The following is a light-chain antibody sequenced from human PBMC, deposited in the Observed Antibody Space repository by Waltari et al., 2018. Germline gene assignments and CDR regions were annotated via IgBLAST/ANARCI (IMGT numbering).Light chain of an antibody. CDR3: QTGGHGTWV. CDR1: RWYSRPD. J-gene: IGLJ3*02. Sequence: LLLTHSPSASASLGASVQLTCTLSRWYSRPDDAWLPQQPGKGPRYLMKVNSDGSHRKGDDIPDRFSASKSGTECYLTISSLQSEDEADYYCQTGGHGTWVFGGGTKLTVL. CDR2: VNSDGSH. V-gene: IGLV4-69*01.